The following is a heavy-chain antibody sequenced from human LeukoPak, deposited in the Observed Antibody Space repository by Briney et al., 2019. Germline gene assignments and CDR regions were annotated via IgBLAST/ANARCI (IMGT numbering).Heavy chain of an antibody. Sequence: GGSLRLSCAASGFTFSSYAMHWVRQAPGKGLEWVAVISYDGSNKYYADSVKGRFTISRDNSKNTLYLQMNSLRADDTAVYYCASLYIVVVPAAMPHWFDPWGQGTLVSVSS. J-gene: IGHJ5*02. CDR3: ASLYIVVVPAAMPHWFDP. CDR2: ISYDGSNK. V-gene: IGHV3-30*04. D-gene: IGHD2-2*01. CDR1: GFTFSSYA.